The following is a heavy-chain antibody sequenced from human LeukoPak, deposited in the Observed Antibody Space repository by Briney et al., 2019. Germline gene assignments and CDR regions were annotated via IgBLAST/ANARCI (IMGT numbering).Heavy chain of an antibody. J-gene: IGHJ4*02. Sequence: SETLSLTCTVSGGSISSYYWSWIRQPPGKGLEWIGYIYYSGSTNYNPSLKSRVTISVDTSKNQFSLKLSSVTAADTAVYYCAKDQGSGSENYSWGYFDYWGQGTLVTVSS. CDR1: GGSISSYY. V-gene: IGHV4-59*01. CDR3: AKDQGSGSENYSWGYFDY. D-gene: IGHD3-10*01. CDR2: IYYSGST.